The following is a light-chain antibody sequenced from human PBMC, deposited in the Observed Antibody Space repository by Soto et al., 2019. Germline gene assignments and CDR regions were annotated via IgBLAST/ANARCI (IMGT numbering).Light chain of an antibody. V-gene: IGLV3-21*02. Sequence: SYELTQPPSVSVAPGQTARITCGGTNIGSKSVHWYQQKPGQAPVLVVYDDSDRPSGIPERFSGSNSGNTATLTISRVEAGDEADYYCQVWDSSSDHRGVVFGGGTQLTVL. CDR3: QVWDSSSDHRGVV. J-gene: IGLJ2*01. CDR1: NIGSKS. CDR2: DDS.